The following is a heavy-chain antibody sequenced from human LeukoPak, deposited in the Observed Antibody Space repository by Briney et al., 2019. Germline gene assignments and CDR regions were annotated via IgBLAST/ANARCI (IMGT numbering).Heavy chain of an antibody. V-gene: IGHV3-73*01. CDR1: GFILSGSV. J-gene: IGHJ3*02. CDR3: SRLEDTSPIEVALDI. D-gene: IGHD2-2*01. CDR2: IRSKRNNYAT. Sequence: GGSLTLSCAASGFILSGSVIHWVRQAAGRGLEWVGRIRSKRNNYATAYAPSVKGRFTISRDDSKNTVYLHMDSLKTEDTALYYCSRLEDTSPIEVALDIWGQGTVVTVSS.